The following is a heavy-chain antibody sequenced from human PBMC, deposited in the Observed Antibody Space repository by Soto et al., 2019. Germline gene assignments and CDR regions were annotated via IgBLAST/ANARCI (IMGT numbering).Heavy chain of an antibody. CDR2: IWFDGSKK. J-gene: IGHJ3*01. D-gene: IGHD4-17*01. CDR3: ARNPPTARDYGYYQAFDL. CDR1: GFTFSSYA. V-gene: IGHV3-33*01. Sequence: QVQLVESGGGVVQPGGSLRLSCAASGFTFSSYAIHWVRQAPGKGLEWVTVIWFDGSKKYYGDSVKGRFTISRDNSKNTVYLQMNSLRAEDTALYYCARNPPTARDYGYYQAFDLWGQGTLVTVSS.